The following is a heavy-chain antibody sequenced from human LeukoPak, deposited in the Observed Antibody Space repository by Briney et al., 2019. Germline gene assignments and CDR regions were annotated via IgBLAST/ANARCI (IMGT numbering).Heavy chain of an antibody. CDR2: ISTTSTTI. D-gene: IGHD6-6*01. V-gene: IGHV3-48*02. Sequence: GGPLRLSCVVSGFTFRTYSMNWVRQAPGKGLEWISYISTTSTTIRYADSVKGRFTIARDNAKNSLYLQMNSLRDEDTAVYYCARDWEQLSDWGQGTLVTVSS. CDR3: ARDWEQLSD. J-gene: IGHJ4*02. CDR1: GFTFRTYS.